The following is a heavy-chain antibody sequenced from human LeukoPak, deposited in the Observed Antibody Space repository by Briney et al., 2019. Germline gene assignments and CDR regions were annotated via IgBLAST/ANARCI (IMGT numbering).Heavy chain of an antibody. V-gene: IGHV4-59*08. J-gene: IGHJ4*02. CDR1: GGSISSYY. CDR2: IFYSGST. Sequence: SETLSLTCTVSGGSISSYYWSWIRQPPGKGLEWIGYIFYSGSTNYNPSLKSRVTLSVDTSKNQFSLKLSSVTAADTAVYYCARLQFGSGHYHEVGYWGQGTLVTVSS. D-gene: IGHD3-22*01. CDR3: ARLQFGSGHYHEVGY.